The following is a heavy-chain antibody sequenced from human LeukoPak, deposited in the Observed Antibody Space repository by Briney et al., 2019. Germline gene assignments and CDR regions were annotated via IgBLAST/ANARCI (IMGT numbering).Heavy chain of an antibody. D-gene: IGHD3-3*01. J-gene: IGHJ4*02. CDR2: IYTSGST. CDR1: GGSISSGSYY. CDR3: ARARSGYRFDY. V-gene: IGHV4-61*02. Sequence: PSETLSLTCTVSGGSISSGSYYWSWIRQPAGKGLEWIGRIYTSGSTNYNPSLKRHVTISVHTSKNQFSLKLNSVTASDTAVYYCARARSGYRFDYWGQGTLVTVSS.